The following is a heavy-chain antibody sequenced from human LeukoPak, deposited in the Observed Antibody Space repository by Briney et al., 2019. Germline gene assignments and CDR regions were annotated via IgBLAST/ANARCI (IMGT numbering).Heavy chain of an antibody. V-gene: IGHV3-53*01. CDR2: IYSGGST. Sequence: GGSLRLSCAASGFTVSSNYMSWVRQAPGKGLEWVSVIYSGGSTYYADSVKGRFTISRDNSKNTLYLQMKSLRVEDTAVYYCAKVRGYSGYGYFDYWGQGTLVTVSS. J-gene: IGHJ4*02. CDR3: AKVRGYSGYGYFDY. D-gene: IGHD5-12*01. CDR1: GFTVSSNY.